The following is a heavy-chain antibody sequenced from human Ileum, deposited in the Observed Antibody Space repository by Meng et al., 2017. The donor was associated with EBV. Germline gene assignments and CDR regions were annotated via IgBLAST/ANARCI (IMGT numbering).Heavy chain of an antibody. CDR3: AGYGRCNGNSFYCFDP. CDR1: CGSFNGNY. V-gene: IGHV4-34*12. CDR2: IVQSGDT. D-gene: IGHD4-23*01. J-gene: IGHJ5*02. Sequence: LQGATELLRPSSSLSSPSAIVCGSFNGNYWSWLRRPPWKGLEGCGEIVQSGDTNFNPSPSSRATISRVASNNQYSLRLISVTAADTALYYCAGYGRCNGNSFYCFDPWGQGTLVTVSS.